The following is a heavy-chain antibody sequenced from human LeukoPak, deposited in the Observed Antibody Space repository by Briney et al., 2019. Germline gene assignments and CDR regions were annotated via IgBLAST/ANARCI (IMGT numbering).Heavy chain of an antibody. CDR1: GFTFSDYS. J-gene: IGHJ5*02. D-gene: IGHD2-2*01. Sequence: GGSLRLSCPASGFTFSDYSMSWVRQAPGKGLEWVAFIHYDGGNEYNGDSVKGRFTISRDNSKNTLYLQMNSLRPEDTAVYYCARGLPSSTRTYNWFDPWGPGTLVTVSS. CDR3: ARGLPSSTRTYNWFDP. V-gene: IGHV3-30*02. CDR2: IHYDGGNE.